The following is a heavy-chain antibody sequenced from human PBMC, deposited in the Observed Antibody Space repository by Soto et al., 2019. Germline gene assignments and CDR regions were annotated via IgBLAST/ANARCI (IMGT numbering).Heavy chain of an antibody. J-gene: IGHJ4*01. Sequence: SETLSLTCTVSGGSITSSYWSWIRQPPGKGLEWIGFIYYSGSTNSNPSLRSRVTISLDTSKNQFSLKLSSVTAADTAMYYCAKHHCSSSTCSSSYYLDSWGHGILVTVSS. D-gene: IGHD2-2*01. CDR3: AKHHCSSSTCSSSYYLDS. CDR2: IYYSGST. V-gene: IGHV4-59*08. CDR1: GGSITSSY.